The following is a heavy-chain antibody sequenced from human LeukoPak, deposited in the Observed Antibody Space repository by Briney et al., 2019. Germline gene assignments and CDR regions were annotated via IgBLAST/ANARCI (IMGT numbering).Heavy chain of an antibody. CDR1: GYTFTSYG. Sequence: GASVKVSCKASGYTFTSYGISWVRQAPGQGLEWMGWISAYNGNTNYAQKLQGRVTMTTDTSTTTAYMELRSLRPDDTAVYYCAREVLGLPFVYWGQGTLVTVSS. CDR2: ISAYNGNT. V-gene: IGHV1-18*01. J-gene: IGHJ4*02. CDR3: AREVLGLPFVY. D-gene: IGHD3-16*01.